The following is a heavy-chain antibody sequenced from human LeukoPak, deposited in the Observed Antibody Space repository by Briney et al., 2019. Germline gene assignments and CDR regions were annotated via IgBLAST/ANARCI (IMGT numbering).Heavy chain of an antibody. J-gene: IGHJ6*03. CDR3: ARDYQVVHFYYYMDV. V-gene: IGHV4-4*07. Sequence: SETLSLTCTVSGGPISSYYWSWIRQPAGKGLEWIGRIYTSGSTNYNPSLKSRVTMSVDTSKNQFSLKLSSVTAADTAVYYCARDYQVVHFYYYMDVWGKGSTVTVSS. CDR2: IYTSGST. CDR1: GGPISSYY. D-gene: IGHD2-2*01.